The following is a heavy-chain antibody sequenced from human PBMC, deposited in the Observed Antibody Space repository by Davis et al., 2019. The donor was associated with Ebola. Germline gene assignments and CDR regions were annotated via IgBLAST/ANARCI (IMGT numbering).Heavy chain of an antibody. D-gene: IGHD4-17*01. J-gene: IGHJ6*02. CDR2: MNHTSGNT. Sequence: ASVPVSCKAARYTFTGYDINWVRQATGQGLEWMGWMNHTSGNTGYAQKFQGRVTMTSNTSIRTAYMVLSRLRSEDTAVYYCAGIYGDYYYHYGMDVWGQGTTVTVSS. V-gene: IGHV1-8*01. CDR1: RYTFTGYD. CDR3: AGIYGDYYYHYGMDV.